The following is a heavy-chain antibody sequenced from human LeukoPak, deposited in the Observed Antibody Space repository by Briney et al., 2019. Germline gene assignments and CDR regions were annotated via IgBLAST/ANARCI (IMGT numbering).Heavy chain of an antibody. J-gene: IGHJ4*02. V-gene: IGHV3-53*01. CDR2: IYSSGST. CDR1: GFTVSSNY. Sequence: GGSLRLSCAASGFTVSSNYMSWVRQAPGKGLEWVSVIYSSGSTYYADSVKGRFTISRDNSKNTLYLQMNSLRAEDTAVYYCARGKSLSLPFGYWGQGTLVTVSS. CDR3: ARGKSLSLPFGY.